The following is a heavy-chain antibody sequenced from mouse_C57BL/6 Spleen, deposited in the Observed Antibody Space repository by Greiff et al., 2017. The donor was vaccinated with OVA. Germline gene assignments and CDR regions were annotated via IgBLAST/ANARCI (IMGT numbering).Heavy chain of an antibody. V-gene: IGHV3-6*01. CDR1: GYSITSGYY. J-gene: IGHJ4*01. D-gene: IGHD3-2*02. CDR3: ARDSSGPLYYAMDY. Sequence: EVKLLESGPGLVKPSQSLSLTCSVTGYSITSGYYWNWIRQFPGNKLEWMGYISYDGSNNYNPSLKNRISITRDTSKNQFFLKLNSVTTEDTATYYCARDSSGPLYYAMDYWGQGTSVTVSS. CDR2: ISYDGSN.